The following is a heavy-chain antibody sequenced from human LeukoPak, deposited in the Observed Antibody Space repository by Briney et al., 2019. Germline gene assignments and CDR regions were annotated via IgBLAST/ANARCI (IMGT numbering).Heavy chain of an antibody. D-gene: IGHD3-3*01. V-gene: IGHV3-48*03. CDR3: ARAQSYDFWSGWRGPDYFDY. J-gene: IGHJ4*02. Sequence: GGSLRLSCAASGFTFSSYEMNWVRQAPGKGLEWVSYISSSGSTIYYADSVKGRFTISRDNAKNTLYLQMNSLRAEDTAVYYCARAQSYDFWSGWRGPDYFDYWGQGTLVTVSS. CDR2: ISSSGSTI. CDR1: GFTFSSYE.